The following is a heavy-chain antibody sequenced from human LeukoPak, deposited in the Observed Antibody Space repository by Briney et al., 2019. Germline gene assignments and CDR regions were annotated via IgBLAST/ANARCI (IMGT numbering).Heavy chain of an antibody. V-gene: IGHV3-66*01. CDR3: AQGAMVRGARSSNY. J-gene: IGHJ4*02. CDR2: IYSGGST. CDR1: GFTVSSNY. D-gene: IGHD3-10*01. Sequence: GSLRLSCAASGFTVSSNYMSWVRQAPGKGLEWVSVIYSGGSTYYADSVKGRFTISRDNSKNTLYLQMNSLRAEDTAVYYCAQGAMVRGARSSNYWGQGTLVTVSS.